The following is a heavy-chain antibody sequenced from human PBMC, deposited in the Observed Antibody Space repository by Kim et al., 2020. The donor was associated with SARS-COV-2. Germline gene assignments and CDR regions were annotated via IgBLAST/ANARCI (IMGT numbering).Heavy chain of an antibody. CDR2: IYYSGST. Sequence: SETLSFTCTVSGGSISSGGYYWSWIRQHPGKGLEWIGYIYYSGSTYYNPSLKSRVTISVDTSKNQFSLKLSSVTAADTAVYYCARAKADIVVVVAATINAFDIWGQGTMVTVSS. D-gene: IGHD2-15*01. V-gene: IGHV4-31*03. J-gene: IGHJ3*02. CDR3: ARAKADIVVVVAATINAFDI. CDR1: GGSISSGGYY.